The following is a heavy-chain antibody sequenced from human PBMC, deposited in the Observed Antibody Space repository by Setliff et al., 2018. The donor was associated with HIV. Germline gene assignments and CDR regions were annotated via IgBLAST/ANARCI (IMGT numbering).Heavy chain of an antibody. Sequence: GGSLRLSCAASGFTLSNTYMARVRQAPGKRPEWVSTLYGSGDSYHADSVKGRFTLSRDTSKNTMYLQMNSLRREDTAVYYCARVLPYNSALDNWGQGTLVTVSS. CDR2: LYGSGDS. J-gene: IGHJ4*02. V-gene: IGHV3-66*02. CDR1: GFTLSNTY. D-gene: IGHD6-25*01. CDR3: ARVLPYNSALDN.